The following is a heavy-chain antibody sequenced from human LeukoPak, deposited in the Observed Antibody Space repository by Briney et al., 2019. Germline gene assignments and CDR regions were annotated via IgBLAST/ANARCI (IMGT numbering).Heavy chain of an antibody. CDR3: AKLATDY. CDR2: IPYDGSNK. J-gene: IGHJ4*02. V-gene: IGHV3-30*18. Sequence: GRSLRLSCAASGFTFSSYGMHWVSQAPGKGLEWVAVIPYDGSNKYYADSVKGRFTISRENSKNTLYLQMNSLRAEDTAVYYCAKLATDYWGQGTLVTVSS. D-gene: IGHD2-15*01. CDR1: GFTFSSYG.